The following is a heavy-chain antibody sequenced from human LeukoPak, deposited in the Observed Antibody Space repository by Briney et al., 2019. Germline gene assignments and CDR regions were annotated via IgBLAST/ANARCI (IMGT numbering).Heavy chain of an antibody. CDR3: ARSPSMIVVAPDY. J-gene: IGHJ4*02. V-gene: IGHV3-23*01. CDR1: GFTFSSHA. D-gene: IGHD3-22*01. CDR2: ISISGDTT. Sequence: GGSLRLSCGASGFTFSSHAMTWVRQAPGKGLEWVSAISISGDTTYYADAVKGRFTISRDNSKNTLYLQMNSLRAEDTAAYYCARSPSMIVVAPDYWGQGTLVTVSS.